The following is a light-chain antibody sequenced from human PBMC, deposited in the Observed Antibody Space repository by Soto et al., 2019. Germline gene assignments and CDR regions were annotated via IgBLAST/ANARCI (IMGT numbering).Light chain of an antibody. CDR3: QHYGSSRT. Sequence: IVGTKSAGTLSLSPGERATLSCRAGQSVSSSLAWYQQKPGQAPRLLIYGASSRATGIPDRFSGSGSGPDFTLTISRLEPEDFAVYFCQHYGSSRTFGQGTKVDIK. J-gene: IGKJ1*01. V-gene: IGKV3-20*01. CDR2: GAS. CDR1: QSVSSS.